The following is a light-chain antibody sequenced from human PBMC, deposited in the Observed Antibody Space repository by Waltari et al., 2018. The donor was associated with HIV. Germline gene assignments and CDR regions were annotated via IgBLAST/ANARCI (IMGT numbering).Light chain of an antibody. V-gene: IGKV2-30*01. CDR1: QSLLYSHGHHY. J-gene: IGKJ2*01. CDR2: KVS. CDR3: MQVRYWPHT. Sequence: EVLITQSPLSLAVAVGQPASISCKSNQSLLYSHGHHYLFWFQLRPGQSPRRLIYKVSYRDSGVPRRFSGSGAGTEFTLSITRVEAEDAGLYFCMQVRYWPHTFGQGTNLQV.